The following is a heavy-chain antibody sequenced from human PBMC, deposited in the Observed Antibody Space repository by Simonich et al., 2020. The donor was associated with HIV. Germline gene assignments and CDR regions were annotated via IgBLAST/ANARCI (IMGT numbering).Heavy chain of an antibody. CDR1: GGSFSAYY. J-gene: IGHJ6*03. Sequence: QVQLQQWGAGLLKPSETLSLTCAVYGGSFSAYYWSWIRQPPGKGLEWIGEINHSGSTTYNAALKSRVTISVDSSKNQFSLKLSSVTAADTAVYSCARGIPRNYYYFYYMDVWGKGTTVIVSS. CDR2: INHSGST. V-gene: IGHV4-34*01. CDR3: ARGIPRNYYYFYYMDV. D-gene: IGHD1-1*01.